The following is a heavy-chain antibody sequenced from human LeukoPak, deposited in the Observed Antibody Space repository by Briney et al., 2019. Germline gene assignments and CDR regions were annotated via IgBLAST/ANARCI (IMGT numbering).Heavy chain of an antibody. D-gene: IGHD4-17*01. V-gene: IGHV3-7*01. CDR3: ARGFYGDPSQVYYFDY. CDR1: VFTFSSYW. CDR2: IKQDGSEK. J-gene: IGHJ4*02. Sequence: PGGSLRLSCAASVFTFSSYWMSWVRQAPGKGLEGVANIKQDGSEKYYVDSVKGRFTISRDNAKNSLYLQMNSLRAEDRAVYYCARGFYGDPSQVYYFDYWGQGTLVTVSS.